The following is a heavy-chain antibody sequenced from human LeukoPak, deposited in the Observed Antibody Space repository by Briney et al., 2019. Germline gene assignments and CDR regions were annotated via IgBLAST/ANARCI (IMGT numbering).Heavy chain of an antibody. CDR2: VYAGGNT. D-gene: IGHD3-22*01. J-gene: IGHJ4*02. Sequence: SETLSLTCAVSGGSISNYYWSWIRQPAGQGLERIARVYAGGNTDHNPSLKSRVTMSVDSSKNQFSLRLSSVTAADTAVYYCAREHKDYDGDGYYYGYWGQGILVTVSS. V-gene: IGHV4-4*07. CDR3: AREHKDYDGDGYYYGY. CDR1: GGSISNYY.